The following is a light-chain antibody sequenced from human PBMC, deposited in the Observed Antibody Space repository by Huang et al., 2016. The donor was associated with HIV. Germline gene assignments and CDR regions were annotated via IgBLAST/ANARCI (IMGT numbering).Light chain of an antibody. Sequence: DIQMTQSPSSLSASVGDRVTITCRASQTINSYLNWYQQKPGKAAKFLIYAGSSLQSEVSSRVSGSGSGTDFSLTITSLQPEDFATYYCQQSHNMPWTFGQGTKVEIK. J-gene: IGKJ1*01. V-gene: IGKV1-39*01. CDR3: QQSHNMPWT. CDR1: QTINSY. CDR2: AGS.